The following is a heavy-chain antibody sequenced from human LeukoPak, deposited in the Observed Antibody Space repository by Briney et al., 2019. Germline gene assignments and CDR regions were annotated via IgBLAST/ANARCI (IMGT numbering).Heavy chain of an antibody. CDR2: ISSSSSYI. Sequence: GGSLRLSCAASGFTFSGYSMNWVRQAPGKGPEWVSSISSSSSYIYYADSMKGRFTVSRDNARNSVYLQMNSLRVEDTAVYYCVRGRYNYGYIFDYWGQGTLVTVSS. CDR3: VRGRYNYGYIFDY. CDR1: GFTFSGYS. D-gene: IGHD5-18*01. V-gene: IGHV3-21*01. J-gene: IGHJ4*02.